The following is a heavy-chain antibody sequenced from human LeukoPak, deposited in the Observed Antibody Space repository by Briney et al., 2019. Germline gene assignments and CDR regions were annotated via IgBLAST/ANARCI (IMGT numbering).Heavy chain of an antibody. CDR1: GGSISSYY. Sequence: SETLSLTCTVSGGSISSYYWSWIRQPPGKGLEWIGYIYYSGSTNYNPSLESRVTILVDTSKNQFSLKLSSVTAADTAVYYCARAELLSYDAFDIWGQGTMVTVSS. J-gene: IGHJ3*02. CDR2: IYYSGST. CDR3: ARAELLSYDAFDI. D-gene: IGHD2/OR15-2a*01. V-gene: IGHV4-59*01.